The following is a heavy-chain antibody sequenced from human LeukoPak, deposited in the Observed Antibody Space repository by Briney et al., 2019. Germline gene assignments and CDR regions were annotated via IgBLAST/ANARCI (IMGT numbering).Heavy chain of an antibody. J-gene: IGHJ4*02. Sequence: PSETLSLTCTVSGYSISSGYYWGWIRQPPGKGLEWIGSIYHSGSTYYNPSLKSRVTISVDTSKNQFSLKLSSVTAADTAVYYCARDIGYGSGRQEGWGQGTLVTVSS. V-gene: IGHV4-38-2*02. D-gene: IGHD3-10*01. CDR3: ARDIGYGSGRQEG. CDR1: GYSISSGYY. CDR2: IYHSGST.